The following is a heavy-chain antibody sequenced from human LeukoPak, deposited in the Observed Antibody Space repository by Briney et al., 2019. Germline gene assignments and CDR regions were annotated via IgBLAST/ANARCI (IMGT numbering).Heavy chain of an antibody. J-gene: IGHJ4*02. CDR2: IDPSDSYT. CDR3: ARLGVYSGYDYMDY. Sequence: GASLKISCKGSGYSFTSYWISWVRQMPEQRLECMGRIDPSDSYTNYSPSFQGHVTISADKSISTAYLQWSSLKASDTAMYYCARLGVYSGYDYMDYWGQGTLVTVSS. D-gene: IGHD5-12*01. CDR1: GYSFTSYW. V-gene: IGHV5-10-1*01.